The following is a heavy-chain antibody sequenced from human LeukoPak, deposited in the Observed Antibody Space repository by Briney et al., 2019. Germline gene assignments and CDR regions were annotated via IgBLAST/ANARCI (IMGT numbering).Heavy chain of an antibody. CDR2: INHSGTT. Sequence: PSETLSLTCAVYGGSFSGYYWSWIRQPPGKGLDWIGEINHSGTTNYNPSLKSRATISLDRPKNQCSLKLTSVTAADTAVYYCARDIHGFGNFLSNWFDPWGQGTLVIVSS. V-gene: IGHV4-34*01. J-gene: IGHJ5*02. CDR3: ARDIHGFGNFLSNWFDP. CDR1: GGSFSGYY. D-gene: IGHD1-14*01.